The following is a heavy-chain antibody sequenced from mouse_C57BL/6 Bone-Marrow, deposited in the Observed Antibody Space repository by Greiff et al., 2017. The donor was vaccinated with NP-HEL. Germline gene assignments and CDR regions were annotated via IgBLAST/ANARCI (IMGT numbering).Heavy chain of an antibody. CDR2: IDPSDSYT. V-gene: IGHV1-50*01. D-gene: IGHD2-2*01. J-gene: IGHJ2*01. CDR1: GYTFTSYW. CDR3: ARYGYDADY. Sequence: VQLQQPGAELVKPGASVKLSCKASGYTFTSYWMQWVKQRPGQGLEWIGEIDPSDSYTNYNQKFKGKATLTVDTSSSTAYMQLSSLTSEDSAVYYCARYGYDADYWGKGTTLTVSS.